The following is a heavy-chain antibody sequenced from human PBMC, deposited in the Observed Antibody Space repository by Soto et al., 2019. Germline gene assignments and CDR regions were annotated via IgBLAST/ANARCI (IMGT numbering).Heavy chain of an antibody. CDR3: ASRMYSSSSLDAFDI. CDR2: IYPGDSDT. V-gene: IGHV5-51*01. J-gene: IGHJ3*02. D-gene: IGHD6-6*01. CDR1: GYSFTSYW. Sequence: GESLKISCKGSGYSFTSYWIGWVRQMPGKGLEWMGIIYPGDSDTRYSPSFQGQVTISADKSISTAYLQWSSLKASDTAMYSCASRMYSSSSLDAFDIWGQGTMVTVSS.